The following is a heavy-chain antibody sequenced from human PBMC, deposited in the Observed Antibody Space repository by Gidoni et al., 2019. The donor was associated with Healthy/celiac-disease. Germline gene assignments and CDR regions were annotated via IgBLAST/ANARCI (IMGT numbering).Heavy chain of an antibody. CDR2: IIPILGIA. CDR1: GGTFSSYA. CDR3: ARVTLGGTNGVAIDY. V-gene: IGHV1-69*09. D-gene: IGHD2-8*01. J-gene: IGHJ4*02. Sequence: QVQLVQSGAEVKKPGSSVKVSCKASGGTFSSYAISWVRQAPGQGLEWMGRIIPILGIANYAQKFQGRVTITADKSTSTAYMELSSLRSEDTAVYYCARVTLGGTNGVAIDYWGQGTLVTVSS.